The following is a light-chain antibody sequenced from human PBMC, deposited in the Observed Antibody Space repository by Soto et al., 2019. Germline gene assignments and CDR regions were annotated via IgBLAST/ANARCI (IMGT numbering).Light chain of an antibody. V-gene: IGKV3-15*01. CDR1: QSVSSN. CDR3: QHYNNWSRT. CDR2: GAS. Sequence: EIVMTQSPATLSVSPGERATLSCRASQSVSSNLAWYQQKPGQAPRVLIYGASTRATGIPARFSGSGSGTEFTLTISSLQSEDFAVYYCQHYNNWSRTFGQGTKVEIK. J-gene: IGKJ1*01.